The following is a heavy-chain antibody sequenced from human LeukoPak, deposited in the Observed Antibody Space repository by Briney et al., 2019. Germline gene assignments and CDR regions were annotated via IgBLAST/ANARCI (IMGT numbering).Heavy chain of an antibody. CDR3: ARRDSSGWSYFDY. V-gene: IGHV4-59*08. D-gene: IGHD6-19*01. CDR1: GGSISSHF. Sequence: SETLSLTCTVSGGSISSHFWSWIRQPPGKGLEWISYIYHSGGTNYNPSLKSRVTISVDTSKTQFSLKLSSVTAADTAVYYCARRDSSGWSYFDYWGQETLVTVSS. J-gene: IGHJ4*02. CDR2: IYHSGGT.